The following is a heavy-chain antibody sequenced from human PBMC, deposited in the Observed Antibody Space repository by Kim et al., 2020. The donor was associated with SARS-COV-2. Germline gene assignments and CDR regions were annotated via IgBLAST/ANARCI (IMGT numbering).Heavy chain of an antibody. Sequence: VKGGSTISRDNAKNSLYLKMNSLRAEETAVYYCARAGGLTYYYGMDVWGQGTTVTVSS. CDR3: ARAGGLTYYYGMDV. J-gene: IGHJ6*02. V-gene: IGHV3-11*06. D-gene: IGHD3-9*01.